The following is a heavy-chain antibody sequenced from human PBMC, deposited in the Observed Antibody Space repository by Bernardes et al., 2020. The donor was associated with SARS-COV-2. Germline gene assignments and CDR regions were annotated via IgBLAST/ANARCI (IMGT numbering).Heavy chain of an antibody. D-gene: IGHD3-10*01. J-gene: IGHJ4*02. CDR1: GFTLSEYP. V-gene: IGHV3-64D*06. Sequence: GGSLRLSCSGSGFTLSEYPMHWVRQTPGKGLEYVSRISDNGATTHYGDSVKGRFTISGDNSKNTMYLQMNSLRVEDTAVYCCVKERPVGDYWGQGILVTVS. CDR3: VKERPVGDY. CDR2: ISDNGATT.